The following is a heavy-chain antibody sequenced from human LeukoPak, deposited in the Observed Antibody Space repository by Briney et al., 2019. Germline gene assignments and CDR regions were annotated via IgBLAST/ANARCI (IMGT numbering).Heavy chain of an antibody. Sequence: GASVKVSCKASGYTFTGYYMHWVRQAPGQGLEWMGWMNPNSGNTGYAQKFQGRVTMTRNTSISTAYMELSSLRSEDTAVYYCARQSRAYYYYYYGMDVWGQGTTVTVSS. J-gene: IGHJ6*02. CDR2: MNPNSGNT. CDR3: ARQSRAYYYYYYGMDV. CDR1: GYTFTGYY. V-gene: IGHV1-8*02.